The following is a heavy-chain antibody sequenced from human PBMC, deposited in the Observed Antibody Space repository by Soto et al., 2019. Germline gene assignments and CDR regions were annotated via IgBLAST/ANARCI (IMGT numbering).Heavy chain of an antibody. Sequence: PGESLKISCKGSGYSFTSYWIGWVRQMPGEGLEWMGIIYPGDSDTRYSPSFQGQVTISADKSISTAYLQWSSLKASDTAMYYCARSTTIFGVVSYYYGMDVWGQGTTVTVSS. CDR2: IYPGDSDT. D-gene: IGHD3-3*01. CDR3: ARSTTIFGVVSYYYGMDV. J-gene: IGHJ6*02. V-gene: IGHV5-51*01. CDR1: GYSFTSYW.